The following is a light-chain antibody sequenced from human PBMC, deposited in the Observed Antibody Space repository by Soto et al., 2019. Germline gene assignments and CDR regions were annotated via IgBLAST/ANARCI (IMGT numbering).Light chain of an antibody. Sequence: QSVLTQPPSASGTPGQRVTISCAGSSSNIGTNYVHWYQRLPGTAPKLLVYLNDQRPSGVPDRFSGSKSGTSASLAISGLRSEDEADYFCAAWDGSLDGRFVFGTGTKVTVL. J-gene: IGLJ1*01. CDR2: LND. CDR1: SSNIGTNY. CDR3: AAWDGSLDGRFV. V-gene: IGLV1-47*02.